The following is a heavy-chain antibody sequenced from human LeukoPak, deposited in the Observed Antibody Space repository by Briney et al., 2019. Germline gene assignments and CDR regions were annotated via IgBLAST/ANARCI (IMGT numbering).Heavy chain of an antibody. Sequence: GGSLRLSCAASGITVSSNYMSWVRQAPGKGLEWVSVIYSGGAMTYYADSVKGRFTISRDNSKNTLYLQMNSLRVEDTAVYYCARGSVSSGWPHYFDYWGQGTLVTVSS. V-gene: IGHV3-53*01. CDR1: GITVSSNY. CDR2: IYSGGAMT. J-gene: IGHJ4*02. CDR3: ARGSVSSGWPHYFDY. D-gene: IGHD6-19*01.